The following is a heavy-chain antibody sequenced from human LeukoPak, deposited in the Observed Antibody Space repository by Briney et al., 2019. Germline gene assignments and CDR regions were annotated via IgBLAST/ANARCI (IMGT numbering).Heavy chain of an antibody. CDR2: IIPIFGTA. J-gene: IGHJ4*02. V-gene: IGHV1-69*13. D-gene: IGHD3-22*01. CDR3: ARSPPHYYDSSYFDY. CDR1: GGTFSSYA. Sequence: GASVKVSCKASGGTFSSYAISWVRQAPGQGLEWMGGIIPIFGTANYAQKFQGRVTIIADESTSTAYMELSSLRSEDTAVYYCARSPPHYYDSSYFDYWGQGTLVTVSS.